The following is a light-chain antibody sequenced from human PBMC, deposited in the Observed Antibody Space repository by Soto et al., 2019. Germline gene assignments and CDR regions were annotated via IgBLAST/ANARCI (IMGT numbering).Light chain of an antibody. J-gene: IGLJ1*01. CDR2: EVS. CDR3: SSYAGSTGV. CDR1: SSDVGGYNY. V-gene: IGLV2-8*01. Sequence: QSVLTQPPSASGSPGQSGSISCTGTSSDVGGYNYVSWYQQHPGKAPKLMIYEVSKRPSGVPDRFSGSKSGNTASLPVSGLQAEDEADNYCSSYAGSTGVFGTGTKVTVL.